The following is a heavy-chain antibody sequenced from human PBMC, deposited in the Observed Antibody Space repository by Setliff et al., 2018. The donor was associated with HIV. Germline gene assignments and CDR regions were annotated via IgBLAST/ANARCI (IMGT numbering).Heavy chain of an antibody. V-gene: IGHV4-4*07. CDR2: IYSSGST. J-gene: IGHJ4*02. Sequence: PSETLSLTCTVSGGSITNYYWSWIRQPAAKGLEWIGRIYSSGSTNYNPSLNSRVTISVDTSQNQFSLKLTSVTAADTAVYYCARLRQWLAFFDSWGQGSLVTVSS. CDR3: ARLRQWLAFFDS. D-gene: IGHD6-19*01. CDR1: GGSITNYY.